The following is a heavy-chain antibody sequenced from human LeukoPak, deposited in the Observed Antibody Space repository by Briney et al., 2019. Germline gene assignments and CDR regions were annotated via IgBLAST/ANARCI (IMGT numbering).Heavy chain of an antibody. Sequence: GRSLRLSCAASGFTFSGYGMHWVRQAPGKGLEWVAVISYDGSHKYYADSVKGRFTISRDNSKNTLYLQMNSLSAEDTAVYYCAKDGYTPSSGGFDYWGQGTLVTVSS. CDR3: AKDGYTPSSGGFDY. V-gene: IGHV3-30*18. J-gene: IGHJ4*02. CDR1: GFTFSGYG. CDR2: ISYDGSHK. D-gene: IGHD3-16*02.